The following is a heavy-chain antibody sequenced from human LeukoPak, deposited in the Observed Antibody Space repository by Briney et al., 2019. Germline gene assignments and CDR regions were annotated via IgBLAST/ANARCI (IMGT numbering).Heavy chain of an antibody. J-gene: IGHJ4*02. D-gene: IGHD3-3*01. CDR1: GFTFSSYA. CDR3: AKADEAYYDFWSGYFAY. CDR2: ISGSGGST. Sequence: GGSLRLSCAASGFTFSSYAMSWVRQAPGKGLEWVSAISGSGGSTYYADSVKGRFTISRDNSKNTLYLQMNSLRAEDTAVYYCAKADEAYYDFWSGYFAYWGQGTLVTVSS. V-gene: IGHV3-23*01.